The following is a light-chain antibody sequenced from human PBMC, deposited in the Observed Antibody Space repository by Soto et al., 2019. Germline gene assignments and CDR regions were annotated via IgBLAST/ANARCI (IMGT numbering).Light chain of an antibody. CDR1: QNVFTN. CDR3: QQFSDWPPYT. V-gene: IGKV3-15*01. Sequence: ETVMTQSQATLSVSPGERATLSCRASQNVFTNVAWYQQKPGQAPRLLIYRASTRATGVPARFSGSGSGTEFTLTISSLQSEDFALYFCQQFSDWPPYTFGQGTKLEIK. J-gene: IGKJ2*01. CDR2: RAS.